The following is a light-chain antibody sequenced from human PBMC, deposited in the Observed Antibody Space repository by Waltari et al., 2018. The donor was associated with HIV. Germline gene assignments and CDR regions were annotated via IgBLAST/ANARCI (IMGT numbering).Light chain of an antibody. CDR3: QQANTFPLT. V-gene: IGKV1-12*01. CDR1: QDVGNW. Sequence: DIRVTQSPSSVSASAGDRVTITCRASQDVGNWLALYQQKPGRAPELLIYDISNLQSGVPSRFSGSGSGTDFTLTSNSLQPEDFATYYCQQANTFPLTFGGGTKVEIK. CDR2: DIS. J-gene: IGKJ4*01.